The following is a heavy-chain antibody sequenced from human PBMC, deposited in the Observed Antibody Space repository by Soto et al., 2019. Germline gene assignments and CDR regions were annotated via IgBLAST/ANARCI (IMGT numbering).Heavy chain of an antibody. CDR1: GVTFSCYA. D-gene: IGHD1-20*01. CDR3: ARARVTEANYLWYIDV. J-gene: IGHJ2*01. CDR2: IIPIFVTA. V-gene: IGHV1-69*13. Sequence: SVKVSCKASGVTFSCYAISWVLQAPGQWLEWMGGIIPIFVTANDAQKFKDSVTITADESTSTAYTEQSSQRYEDMGVSYGARARVTEANYLWYIDVWGRGTLVTVSS.